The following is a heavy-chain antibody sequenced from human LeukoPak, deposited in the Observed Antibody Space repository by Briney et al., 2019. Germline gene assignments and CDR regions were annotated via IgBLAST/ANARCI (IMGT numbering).Heavy chain of an antibody. V-gene: IGHV3-23*01. D-gene: IGHD2-15*01. CDR2: ISGSGGST. J-gene: IGHJ3*02. CDR3: ARGYSRAAFDI. CDR1: GFTVRSNY. Sequence: PGGSLRLSCTASGFTVRSNYLSWVRQAPGKGLEWVSAISGSGGSTYYADSVKGRFTVSRDNGKNSLLLQMNSLRAEDTALYYCARGYSRAAFDIWGQGTVVAVSS.